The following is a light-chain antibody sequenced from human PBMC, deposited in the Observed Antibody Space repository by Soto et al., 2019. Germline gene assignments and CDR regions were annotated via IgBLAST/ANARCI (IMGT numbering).Light chain of an antibody. J-gene: IGLJ1*01. Sequence: QSALTQPPSASGSPGQSVTISCTGNSNDVGHSSFISWYQQHPGKGPKLIIYDVSKRPSGVPDRFSGSKSGNTASLGVSGHQDEDEADYFCNAQADNGKHVFGAGTKVTVL. CDR1: SNDVGHSSF. CDR3: NAQADNGKHV. V-gene: IGLV2-8*01. CDR2: DVS.